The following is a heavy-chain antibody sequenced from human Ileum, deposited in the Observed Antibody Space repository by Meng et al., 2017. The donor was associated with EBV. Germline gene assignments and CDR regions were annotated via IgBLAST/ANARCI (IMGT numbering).Heavy chain of an antibody. J-gene: IGHJ4*02. V-gene: IGHV4-34*01. Sequence: HLIQWGAGLLKPSETLSLACDVSGGSFSGVYWSWIRQPPGKGLEWIGEINESGDTTYNPAFKSRVTISADTTKRQFALRVNSVTAADTAVYYCRNAWCRHDSCADSWGQGTLVTVSS. CDR1: GGSFSGVY. D-gene: IGHD2-8*01. CDR3: RNAWCRHDSCADS. CDR2: INESGDT.